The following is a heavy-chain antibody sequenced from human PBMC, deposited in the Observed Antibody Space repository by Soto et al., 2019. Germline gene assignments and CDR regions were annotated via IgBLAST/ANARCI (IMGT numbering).Heavy chain of an antibody. CDR3: ARDPRGRGYSSSWYPSYYYYMDV. Sequence: GGSLRLSCAASGFTFSSYSMNWVRQAPGKGLEWVSSISSSSSYIYYADSVKGRFTISRDNAKNSLYLQMNSLRAEDTAVYYCARDPRGRGYSSSWYPSYYYYMDVWGKGTTVTVSS. J-gene: IGHJ6*03. CDR1: GFTFSSYS. V-gene: IGHV3-21*01. CDR2: ISSSSSYI. D-gene: IGHD6-13*01.